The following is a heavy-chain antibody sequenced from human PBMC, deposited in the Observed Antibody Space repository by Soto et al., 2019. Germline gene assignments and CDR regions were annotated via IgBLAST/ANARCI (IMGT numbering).Heavy chain of an antibody. D-gene: IGHD4-17*01. CDR3: ARDPYGDYVYYYYGMDV. Sequence: GGSLRLSCAASGFTFSSYGMHWVRQAPGKGLEWVAVIWYDGSNKYYADSVKGRFTISRDNSKNTLYLQMNSLRAGDTAVYYCARDPYGDYVYYYYGMDVWGQGTTVTVSS. CDR1: GFTFSSYG. V-gene: IGHV3-33*01. CDR2: IWYDGSNK. J-gene: IGHJ6*02.